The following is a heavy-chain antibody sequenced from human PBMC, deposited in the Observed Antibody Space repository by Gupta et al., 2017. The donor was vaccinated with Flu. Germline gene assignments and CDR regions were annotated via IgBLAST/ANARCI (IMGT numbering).Heavy chain of an antibody. CDR1: GFSFGSYG. D-gene: IGHD2-2*01. CDR2: IWYDGSNK. J-gene: IGHJ4*02. Sequence: VQMVESGGGVVQPGTSLRLSCVVSGFSFGSYGMHGVGQAPGKGLEWVAIIWYDGSNKYYADSVKGRFTISRDNSKNTLFLQMNSLRAEDTAVYYCARGGQYQLSRENYWGQGTLVTVSS. V-gene: IGHV3-33*01. CDR3: ARGGQYQLSRENY.